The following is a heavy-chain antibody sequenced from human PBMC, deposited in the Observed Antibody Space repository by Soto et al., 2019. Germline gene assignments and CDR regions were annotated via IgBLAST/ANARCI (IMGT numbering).Heavy chain of an antibody. CDR3: AKAPPSRLVPNNWFDP. J-gene: IGHJ5*02. Sequence: EVQLVESGGGLVQPGRSLRLSCAASGFTFDDYAMHWVRQAPGKGLEWVSGISWNSGSIGYADSVKGRFTISRDNAKNSLYLQMNSLRAEDTALYYCAKAPPSRLVPNNWFDPWGQGTLVTVSS. V-gene: IGHV3-9*01. D-gene: IGHD6-19*01. CDR1: GFTFDDYA. CDR2: ISWNSGSI.